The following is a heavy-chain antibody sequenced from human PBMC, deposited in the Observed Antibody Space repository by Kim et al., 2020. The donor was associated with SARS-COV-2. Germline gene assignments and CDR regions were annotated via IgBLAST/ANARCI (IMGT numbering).Heavy chain of an antibody. Sequence: SETLSLTCTVSGGSVSSGSYYWSWIRQPPGKGLEWIGYIYYSGSTNYNPSLKSRVTISVDTSKNQFSLKLSSVTAADTAVYYCARDRGYGGVSYWGQGTL. D-gene: IGHD5-12*01. J-gene: IGHJ4*02. V-gene: IGHV4-61*01. CDR1: GGSVSSGSYY. CDR3: ARDRGYGGVSY. CDR2: IYYSGST.